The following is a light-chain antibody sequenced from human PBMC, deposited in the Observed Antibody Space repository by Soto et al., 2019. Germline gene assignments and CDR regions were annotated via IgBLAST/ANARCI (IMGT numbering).Light chain of an antibody. CDR1: SSDVGSYNL. V-gene: IGLV2-23*01. J-gene: IGLJ1*01. CDR2: EGS. CDR3: CSYAGSSTPLV. Sequence: QSALTQPASVSGSPGQSITISCTGTSSDVGSYNLVSWYQQHPGKAPKLMIYEGSKRPSGVSNRFSGSKSGNTASLTISGLQADDEADYYCCSYAGSSTPLVFGTGTKVTVL.